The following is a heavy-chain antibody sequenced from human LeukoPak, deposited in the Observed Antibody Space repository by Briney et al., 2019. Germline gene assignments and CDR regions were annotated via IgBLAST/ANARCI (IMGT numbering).Heavy chain of an antibody. CDR3: ARDRDSSGYYYVGFDY. CDR2: IYSGGST. D-gene: IGHD3-22*01. V-gene: IGHV3-53*01. CDR1: GFTVSSNY. Sequence: GGSLRLSCAASGFTVSSNYMSWVRQAPGKGLEWVSVIYSGGSTYYADSVKGRFTISRDNSKNTLYLQMNSLRAEDTAVYYCARDRDSSGYYYVGFDYWGQGTLVTVSS. J-gene: IGHJ4*02.